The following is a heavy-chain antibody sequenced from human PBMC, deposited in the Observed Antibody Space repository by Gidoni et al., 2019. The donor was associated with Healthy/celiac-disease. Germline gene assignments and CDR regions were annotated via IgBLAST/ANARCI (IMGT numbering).Heavy chain of an antibody. CDR3: AHKSGGLLLFGIEDAFDI. D-gene: IGHD3-10*01. CDR2: IYWNDYK. Sequence: QITLTASGPTLVKPTQTPTLTCPFSGFSRSTRGVGVGWIRQPPGKSLEWLALIYWNDYKRYSPSLKSRLTITKDTSKNQVVLTMTNMDPVDTATYYCAHKSGGLLLFGIEDAFDIWGQGTMVTVSS. V-gene: IGHV2-5*01. J-gene: IGHJ3*02. CDR1: GFSRSTRGVG.